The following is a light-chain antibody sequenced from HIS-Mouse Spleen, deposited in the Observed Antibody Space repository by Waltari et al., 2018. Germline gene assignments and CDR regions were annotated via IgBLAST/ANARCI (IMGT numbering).Light chain of an antibody. CDR2: EVS. CDR3: SSYAGSNNLV. J-gene: IGLJ2*01. CDR1: NSDVGGYNY. V-gene: IGLV2-8*01. Sequence: QSALTQPPSASGSPGQSVTISCTGTNSDVGGYNYVSWYQQHPGKAPKLMIYEVSKRPSGVPDRVSGSKSGNTASLTVAGLQAEDEAEYYCSSYAGSNNLVFGGGTKLTVL.